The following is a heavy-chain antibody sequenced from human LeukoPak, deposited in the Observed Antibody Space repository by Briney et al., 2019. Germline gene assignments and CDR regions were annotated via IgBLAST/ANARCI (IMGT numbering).Heavy chain of an antibody. CDR1: GFTFSRYV. D-gene: IGHD3-3*01. V-gene: IGHV3-23*01. CDR2: TSGSGGST. CDR3: AKEPNPSTIFGVVITPSYYYYGMDV. Sequence: GGSLRLSCAASGFTFSRYVMSWVRQAPGKGLEWVSATSGSGGSTYYADSVKGRFTISRDNSKNTLYLQMNSLRAEDTAVYYCAKEPNPSTIFGVVITPSYYYYGMDVWGQGTTVTVSS. J-gene: IGHJ6*02.